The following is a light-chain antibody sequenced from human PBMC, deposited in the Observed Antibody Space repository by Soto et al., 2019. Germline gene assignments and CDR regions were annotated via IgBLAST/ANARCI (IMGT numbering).Light chain of an antibody. CDR3: TSFTTSQTYI. CDR1: SSDIGSYDR. V-gene: IGLV2-18*02. Sequence: QSVLTQPPSVSGSPGQSVTISCTGTSSDIGSYDRVSWYQQPPGTAPRLMIYEVTNRPSGVPDRFSGSKSGNTASLTISGLQPEDETDYYCTSFTTSQTYIFGTGTKVTVL. CDR2: EVT. J-gene: IGLJ1*01.